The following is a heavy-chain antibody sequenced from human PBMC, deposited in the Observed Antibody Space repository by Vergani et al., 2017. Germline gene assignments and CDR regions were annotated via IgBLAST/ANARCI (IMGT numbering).Heavy chain of an antibody. Sequence: QVQLQESGPGLVKPSQTLSLTCTVSGGSISSYYWSWIRQPPGKGLEWIGYIYYSGSTNYNPSLKSRVTISVDTSKNQFSLKLSAVTAADTAVYYCAGGSSSGGYYYYYMDVWGKGTTVTVSS. J-gene: IGHJ6*03. CDR3: AGGSSSGGYYYYYMDV. CDR1: GGSISSYY. D-gene: IGHD6-6*01. CDR2: IYYSGST. V-gene: IGHV4-59*12.